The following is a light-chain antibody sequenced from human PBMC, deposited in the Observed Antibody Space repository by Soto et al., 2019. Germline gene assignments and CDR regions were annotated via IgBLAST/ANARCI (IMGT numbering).Light chain of an antibody. CDR1: QSVTIK. CDR3: QQRSSWPPT. V-gene: IGKV3-11*01. J-gene: IGKJ4*01. CDR2: DAS. Sequence: IVLKQSPGTLSLSPEDRATLSCRASQSVTIKLAWYQQRPGQAPRLLIYDASTRATGIPARFSGSGSGTDFTLTISFLEPEDFAVYCCQQRSSWPPTFGGGSNVDIK.